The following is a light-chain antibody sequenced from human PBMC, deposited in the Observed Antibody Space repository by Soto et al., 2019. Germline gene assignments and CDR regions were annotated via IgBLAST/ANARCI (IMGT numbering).Light chain of an antibody. Sequence: QSALTQPPSASGSPGQSVTISCTGTSSDVGGYNYVSWYQQHPGKAPKLIIYEVTKRPSGVPDRFSGSKSGNTASLTVSGLQAEDEADYYCSSYAYTNNLVFGGGTKLTV. CDR3: SSYAYTNNLV. CDR2: EVT. V-gene: IGLV2-8*01. J-gene: IGLJ3*02. CDR1: SSDVGGYNY.